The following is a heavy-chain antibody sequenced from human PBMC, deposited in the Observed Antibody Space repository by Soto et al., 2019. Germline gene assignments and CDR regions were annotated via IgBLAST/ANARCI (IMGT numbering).Heavy chain of an antibody. Sequence: ASVKVSCKASGYTFTHYYMHWVRQAPGQGLEWMGIINPNDGSTTYAQRFRAGFTMTRDTSTSTVYMELSSLRSEDSAVYYCATSVNSAMAFDYWGQGTLVTVSS. J-gene: IGHJ4*02. CDR2: INPNDGST. D-gene: IGHD5-18*01. V-gene: IGHV1-46*01. CDR3: ATSVNSAMAFDY. CDR1: GYTFTHYY.